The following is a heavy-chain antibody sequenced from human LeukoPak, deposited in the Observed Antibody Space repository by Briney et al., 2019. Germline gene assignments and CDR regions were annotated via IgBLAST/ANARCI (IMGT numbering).Heavy chain of an antibody. CDR3: AKDLSSGWYGSYDY. CDR1: GFTFSSYG. D-gene: IGHD6-19*01. Sequence: GRSLRLSCAASGFTFSSYGMHWVRQAPGKGLEWVAVISYDGSNKYYAASVKGRFTISRDNSKNTLYLQMNSLRAEDTAVYYWAKDLSSGWYGSYDYWGQGTLVTVSS. V-gene: IGHV3-30*18. J-gene: IGHJ4*02. CDR2: ISYDGSNK.